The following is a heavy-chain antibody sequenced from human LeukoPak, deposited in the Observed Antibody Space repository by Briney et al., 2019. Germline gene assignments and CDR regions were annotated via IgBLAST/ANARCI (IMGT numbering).Heavy chain of an antibody. CDR2: IHERGST. Sequence: SETLSLTCGVSGHSFSSDSFWGWIRQPPGQGLEWIGSIHERGSTFYNPSLKSRVTISIDTSRTQFSLNVNSVTAADTAVYYCARASRPSNSWFDHWGQGTVVTVSS. J-gene: IGHJ5*02. CDR3: ARASRPSNSWFDH. V-gene: IGHV4-38-2*01. CDR1: GHSFSSDSF. D-gene: IGHD6-6*01.